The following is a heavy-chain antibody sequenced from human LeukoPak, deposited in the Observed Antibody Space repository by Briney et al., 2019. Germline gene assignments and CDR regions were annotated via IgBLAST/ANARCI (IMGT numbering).Heavy chain of an antibody. CDR3: TISKQYSGSYPVGDYYYYYMDV. J-gene: IGHJ6*03. D-gene: IGHD1-26*01. V-gene: IGHV3-73*01. CDR1: GFTFSGSA. CDR2: IRSKANSYAT. Sequence: PGGSLRLSCAASGFTFSGSAMHWVRQASGKGLEWVGRIRSKANSYATAYAASVKGRFTISRDDSKNTAYLQMNSLKTEDTAVYYCTISKQYSGSYPVGDYYYYYMDVWGKGTTVTVSS.